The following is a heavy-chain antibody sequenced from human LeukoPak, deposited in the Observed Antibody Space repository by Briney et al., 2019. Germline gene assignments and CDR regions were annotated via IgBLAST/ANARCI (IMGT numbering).Heavy chain of an antibody. J-gene: IGHJ3*02. CDR2: ISGSGGST. V-gene: IGHV3-23*01. CDR1: GFTFSSYA. CDR3: ASVPVARSAFDI. Sequence: GGSLRLSCAASGFTFSSYAMSWVRQAPGKGLEWVSAISGSGGSTYYADSVKGRFTISRDNSKNTLYLQMNSLRAEDTAVYYCASVPVARSAFDIWGQGTMVTVSS. D-gene: IGHD3-16*01.